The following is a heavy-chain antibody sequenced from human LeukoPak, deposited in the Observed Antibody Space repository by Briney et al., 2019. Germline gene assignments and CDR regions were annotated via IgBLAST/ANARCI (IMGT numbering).Heavy chain of an antibody. Sequence: ASVKVSCKASGYTFTGYYMHWVRQAPGQGLEWMGWINPNSGGTNYAQKFQGRVTMTRDTSISTAYMELSSLRSEDTAVYYCARGDCSSTSCYRNLYYYYYYMDVWGKGTTVTISS. J-gene: IGHJ6*03. CDR2: INPNSGGT. CDR3: ARGDCSSTSCYRNLYYYYYYMDV. D-gene: IGHD2-2*01. V-gene: IGHV1-2*02. CDR1: GYTFTGYY.